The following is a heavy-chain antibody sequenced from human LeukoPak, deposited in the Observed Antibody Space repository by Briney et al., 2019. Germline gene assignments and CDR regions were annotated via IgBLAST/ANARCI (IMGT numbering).Heavy chain of an antibody. Sequence: GGSLRLSCAASGFTFNTYSMNWVRQAPGKGLEWVSYIGSGSSSIYYADSVRGRFTISRDDAKNSLYLQMNSLRAEDTAVYYCASPATYRYAPYFDYWGQGTLVTVSS. CDR1: GFTFNTYS. CDR3: ASPATYRYAPYFDY. CDR2: IGSGSSSI. J-gene: IGHJ4*02. D-gene: IGHD3-16*02. V-gene: IGHV3-48*04.